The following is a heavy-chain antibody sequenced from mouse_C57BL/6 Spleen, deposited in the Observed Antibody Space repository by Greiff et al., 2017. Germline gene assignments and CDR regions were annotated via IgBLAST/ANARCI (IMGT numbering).Heavy chain of an antibody. CDR1: GFTFSDYG. J-gene: IGHJ3*01. V-gene: IGHV5-17*01. CDR3: ARDEYDGSPWFAY. CDR2: ISSGSSTI. Sequence: EVKVVESGGGLVKPGGSLKLSCAASGFTFSDYGMHWVRQAPEKGLEWVAYISSGSSTIYYADTVKGRFTISRDNAKNTLFLQMTSLRSEDTAMYYCARDEYDGSPWFAYWGQGTLVTVSA. D-gene: IGHD2-4*01.